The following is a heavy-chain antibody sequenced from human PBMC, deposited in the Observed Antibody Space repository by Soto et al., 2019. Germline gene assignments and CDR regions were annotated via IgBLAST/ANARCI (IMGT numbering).Heavy chain of an antibody. V-gene: IGHV3-23*01. D-gene: IGHD1-26*01. CDR2: ISSSGGAP. CDR3: AKAYSGSYSAFDY. CDR1: GFTFSNYA. Sequence: PGGSLRLSCAASGFTFSNYAMSWVRQAPGKGLEWVSGISSSGGAPYYADSVKGRFTISRDNSKNTLYLQMNSLRAEDTALYYCAKAYSGSYSAFDYWGQGTLVTVSS. J-gene: IGHJ4*02.